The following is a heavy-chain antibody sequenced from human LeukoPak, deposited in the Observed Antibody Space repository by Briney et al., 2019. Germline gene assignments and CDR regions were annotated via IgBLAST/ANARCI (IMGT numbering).Heavy chain of an antibody. D-gene: IGHD4-17*01. V-gene: IGHV1-46*01. CDR3: ARVGVTTVTTLGGGYYYYYMDV. J-gene: IGHJ6*03. CDR1: GYTFTSYY. CDR2: INPSGGST. Sequence: ASVKVSCKASGYTFTSYYMLWVRQAPGQGLEWMGIINPSGGSTSYAQKFQGRVTMTRDTSTSTVYMELSSLRSEDTAVYYCARVGVTTVTTLGGGYYYYYMDVWGKGTTVTVSS.